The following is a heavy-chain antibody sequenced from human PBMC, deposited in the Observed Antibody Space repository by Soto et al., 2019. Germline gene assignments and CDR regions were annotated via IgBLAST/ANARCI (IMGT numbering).Heavy chain of an antibody. CDR2: IIPIFGTA. V-gene: IGHV1-69*01. CDR3: ARTLLKNYYYYGMDV. Sequence: VQRGQSGAEGKRPGSSVKVSCKASGGTFSSYAISWVRQAPGQGLEWMGGIIPIFGTANYAQKFQGRVTITADESTSTAYMELSSLRSEDTAVYYCARTLLKNYYYYGMDVWGQGTTVTVSS. CDR1: GGTFSSYA. D-gene: IGHD1-26*01. J-gene: IGHJ6*02.